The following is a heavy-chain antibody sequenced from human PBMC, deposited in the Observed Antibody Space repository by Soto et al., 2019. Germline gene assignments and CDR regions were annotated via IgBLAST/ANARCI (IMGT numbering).Heavy chain of an antibody. CDR1: GGSFSGYY. J-gene: IGHJ4*02. CDR2: ITHSGGT. D-gene: IGHD1-26*01. Sequence: QVQLQQWGAGLFKPSETLSLTCAVYGGSFSGYYWSWIRQPPVKGLEWIGEITHSGGTNYNQSLKSRGTISVDTSKNQFSLKLSSVTAADTAVFYCARLRWEQPWVFDYWGQGTLVTVSS. V-gene: IGHV4-34*02. CDR3: ARLRWEQPWVFDY.